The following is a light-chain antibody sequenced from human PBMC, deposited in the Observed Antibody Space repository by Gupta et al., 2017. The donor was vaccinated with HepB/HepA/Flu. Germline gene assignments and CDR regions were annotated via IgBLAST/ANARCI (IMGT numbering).Light chain of an antibody. CDR1: NIGSKR. J-gene: IGLJ3*02. CDR3: HAWDSSRVHRV. CDR2: EDS. V-gene: IGLV3-21*04. Sequence: SYVLTQPPSVSVAPGKTASITCGGNNIGSKRVHWYQQKPGQAPVLVIYEDSDRPSGIPERFSGSNSGKTATLTIGRVEAGDEADYYWHAWDSSRVHRVFGGGTNLTVL.